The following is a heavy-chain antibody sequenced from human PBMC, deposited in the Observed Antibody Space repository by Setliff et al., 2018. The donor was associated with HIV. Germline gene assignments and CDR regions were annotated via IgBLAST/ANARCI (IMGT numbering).Heavy chain of an antibody. CDR2: INPNNGGR. CDR1: GYTFTDYY. Sequence: ASVKVSCKASGYTFTDYYIHWVRQAPGQGLEWMGWINPNNGGRNYAQRFLGRVTMTRDASISTAYMELSRLKFDDTAVYYCARAIGGKGWYYFAYWGQGTLVTVSS. J-gene: IGHJ4*02. D-gene: IGHD2-15*01. V-gene: IGHV1-2*02. CDR3: ARAIGGKGWYYFAY.